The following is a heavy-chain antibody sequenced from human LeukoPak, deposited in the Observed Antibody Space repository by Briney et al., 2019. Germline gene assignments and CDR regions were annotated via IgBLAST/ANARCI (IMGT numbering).Heavy chain of an antibody. J-gene: IGHJ4*02. Sequence: GGSLRLSCAASGFTVSSNYMSWVRQAPGKGLEWVSVIYSGGSTYYADSVKGRFTISRDNSKNTLYLQMNSLRAEDTAVYYCARGSKIRGSSGYFPYYFDYWGQGTLVTVSS. CDR2: IYSGGST. D-gene: IGHD3-22*01. V-gene: IGHV3-66*01. CDR1: GFTVSSNY. CDR3: ARGSKIRGSSGYFPYYFDY.